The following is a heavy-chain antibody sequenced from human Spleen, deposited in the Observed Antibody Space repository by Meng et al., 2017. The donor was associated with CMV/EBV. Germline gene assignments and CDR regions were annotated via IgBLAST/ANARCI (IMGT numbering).Heavy chain of an antibody. D-gene: IGHD6-13*01. J-gene: IGHJ5*02. V-gene: IGHV1-69*02. CDR3: ARARIAAAGMGWFDP. Sequence: SGGPFSSYTLSWVRQAPGQGLEWMGRIIPILGITNYAQNFQDRVTITAEKSTSTAYMELSSLRSEDTAVYYCARARIAAAGMGWFDPWGQGTLVTVSS. CDR2: IIPILGIT. CDR1: GGPFSSYT.